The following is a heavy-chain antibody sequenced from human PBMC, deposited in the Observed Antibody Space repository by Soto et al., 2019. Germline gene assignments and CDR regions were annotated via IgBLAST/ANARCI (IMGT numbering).Heavy chain of an antibody. D-gene: IGHD3-22*01. J-gene: IGHJ5*02. CDR2: IKSKTDGGTT. Sequence: GGSLRLSCAASGFTFSNAWMNWVRQAPEKGLEWVGRIKSKTDGGTTDYAAPVKGRFTISRDDSKNTLYLQMNSLKTEDTAVYYCTTDPYYYDSSGYYYVDWFDPWGPGTLVTTSS. CDR1: GFTFSNAW. CDR3: TTDPYYYDSSGYYYVDWFDP. V-gene: IGHV3-15*07.